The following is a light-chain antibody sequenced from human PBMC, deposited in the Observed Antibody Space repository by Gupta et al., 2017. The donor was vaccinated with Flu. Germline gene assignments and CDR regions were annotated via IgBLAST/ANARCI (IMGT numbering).Light chain of an antibody. J-gene: IGLJ1*01. CDR1: SRDVGNYNY. CDR2: DVS. Sequence: QSALTQPASVSGSPGQSITISCTGTSRDVGNYNYVSWYQQHPGKAPKLMIYDVSNRPSGISNRFSGSKSGNTASLTISGLQAEDEAGYYCSSYTISSSYLFGTGTKVSVL. CDR3: SSYTISSSYL. V-gene: IGLV2-14*03.